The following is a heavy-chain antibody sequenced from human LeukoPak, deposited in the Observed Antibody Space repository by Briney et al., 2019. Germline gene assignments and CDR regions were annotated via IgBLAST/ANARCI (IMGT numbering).Heavy chain of an antibody. D-gene: IGHD3-22*01. Sequence: ASVKVSCKASGYTFTGYYMHWVRQAPGQGLEWMGIINPSGGSTSYAQKFQGRVTMTRDTSISTAYMELSRLRSDDTAVYYCARDRGYSTPPYYYYYMDVWGKGTTVTVSS. V-gene: IGHV1-46*01. CDR1: GYTFTGYY. CDR3: ARDRGYSTPPYYYYYMDV. J-gene: IGHJ6*03. CDR2: INPSGGST.